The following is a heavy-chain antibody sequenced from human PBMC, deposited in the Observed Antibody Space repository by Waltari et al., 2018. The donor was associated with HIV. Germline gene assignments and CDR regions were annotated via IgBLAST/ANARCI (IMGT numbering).Heavy chain of an antibody. Sequence: EVQLVESGGDLVQPGGSLRRSCAVSGFIFNTYSMNWVRQAPGKGLEWISYITSSSSTIYYADSVKGRFTISRDNAKNSLYLQMNSLRAEDTAVYYCARLMVVAGTPYYGLDVWGQGTTVTVSS. CDR3: ARLMVVAGTPYYGLDV. J-gene: IGHJ6*02. CDR2: ITSSSSTI. CDR1: GFIFNTYS. V-gene: IGHV3-48*01. D-gene: IGHD2-15*01.